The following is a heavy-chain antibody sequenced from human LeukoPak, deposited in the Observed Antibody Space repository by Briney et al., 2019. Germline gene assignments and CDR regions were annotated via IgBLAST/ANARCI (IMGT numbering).Heavy chain of an antibody. D-gene: IGHD3-10*01. CDR1: GASISSYY. J-gene: IGHJ5*02. CDR2: IYNSGST. CDR3: ARDSGTTGEVKFDP. V-gene: IGHV4-4*07. Sequence: SETLSLTCTVSGASISSYYWSWIRQSAGKGLEWIGRIYNSGSTTYNPSLKSRFTMSIDTSKNQFSLKLTSVIVADTAVYYCARDSGTTGEVKFDPWGQGTLVTVSS.